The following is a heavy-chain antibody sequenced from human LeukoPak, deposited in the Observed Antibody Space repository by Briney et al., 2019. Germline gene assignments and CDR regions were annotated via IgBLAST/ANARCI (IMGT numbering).Heavy chain of an antibody. CDR1: GGSISSSSYY. CDR2: IYYSGST. J-gene: IGHJ6*03. V-gene: IGHV4-39*02. Sequence: PSETLSLTCTVSGGSISSSSYYWGWIRQPPGKGLEWIGSIYYSGSTYYNPSLKSRVTISVDTSKNQFSLKLSSVTAADTAVYYCARERRAPWFGESNYYYYYYMDVWGKGTTVTISS. CDR3: ARERRAPWFGESNYYYYYYMDV. D-gene: IGHD3-10*01.